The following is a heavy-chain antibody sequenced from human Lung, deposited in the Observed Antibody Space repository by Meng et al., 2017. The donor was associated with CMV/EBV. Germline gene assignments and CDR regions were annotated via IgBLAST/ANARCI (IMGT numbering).Heavy chain of an antibody. J-gene: IGHJ4*02. V-gene: IGHV4-59*01. CDR3: ARAGTGQIVINVDY. Sequence: SETLSLXCTVSGGSISSYYWSWIRQPPGKGLEWIGYIYYSGSTNYNPSLKSRVTISVDTSKNQFSLKLSSVTAADTAVYYCARAGTGQIVINVDYWGQGTLVTVSS. CDR2: IYYSGST. D-gene: IGHD3-22*01. CDR1: GGSISSYY.